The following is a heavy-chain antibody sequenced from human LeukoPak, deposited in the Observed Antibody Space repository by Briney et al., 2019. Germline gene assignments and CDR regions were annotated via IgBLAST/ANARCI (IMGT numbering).Heavy chain of an antibody. J-gene: IGHJ4*02. CDR1: GGSVSSGSYY. CDR3: AREGRSGSYEY. CDR2: IYYSGST. V-gene: IGHV4-61*01. D-gene: IGHD1-26*01. Sequence: SETLSLTCTVSGGSVSSGSYYWSWVRQPPGKGLEWIGYIYYSGSTNYNPSLKSRVTISVDTSKNQFSLKLSSVTAADTAVYYCAREGRSGSYEYWGQGTLVTVSS.